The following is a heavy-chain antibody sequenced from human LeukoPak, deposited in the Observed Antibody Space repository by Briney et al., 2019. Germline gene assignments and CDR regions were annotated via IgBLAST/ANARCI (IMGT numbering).Heavy chain of an antibody. CDR2: ISSSSSYI. Sequence: GGSLRLSCAGFGFNLRSYSMNWVRQAPGKGLEWVSSISSSSSYIYYADSVKGRFTISGDNAKNSMFLQMNSLRAEDTAVYYCARRDHGDYGEEYWGQGTLVTVSS. CDR3: ARRDHGDYGEEY. CDR1: GFNLRSYS. D-gene: IGHD4-17*01. V-gene: IGHV3-21*01. J-gene: IGHJ4*02.